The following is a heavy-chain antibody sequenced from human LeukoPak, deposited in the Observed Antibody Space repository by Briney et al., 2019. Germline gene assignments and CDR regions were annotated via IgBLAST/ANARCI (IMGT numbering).Heavy chain of an antibody. Sequence: GGSLRLSCAASGFTFSDHYMDWVRQAPGKGLEWVGHTRNKPNSYTPEYAASVEGRFIISRDDSKNSLYLQMNSLKTEDTAVYYCARGYCSSSSCRYFDFWGQGTLVTVSS. CDR1: GFTFSDHY. D-gene: IGHD2-2*01. V-gene: IGHV3-72*01. CDR2: TRNKPNSYTP. CDR3: ARGYCSSSSCRYFDF. J-gene: IGHJ4*02.